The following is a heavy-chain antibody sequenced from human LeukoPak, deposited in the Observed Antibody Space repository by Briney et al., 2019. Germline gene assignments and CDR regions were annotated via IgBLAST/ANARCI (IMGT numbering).Heavy chain of an antibody. CDR1: GFTFSSYW. V-gene: IGHV3-21*01. CDR2: ISSSSSYI. J-gene: IGHJ4*02. Sequence: GGSLRLSCAASGFTFSSYWMHWVRQAPGKGLVWVSSISSSSSYIYYADSVKGRFTISRDNAKNSLYLQMNSLRAEDTAVYYCASEFDYFDYWGQGTLVTVSS. CDR3: ASEFDYFDY. D-gene: IGHD3-16*01.